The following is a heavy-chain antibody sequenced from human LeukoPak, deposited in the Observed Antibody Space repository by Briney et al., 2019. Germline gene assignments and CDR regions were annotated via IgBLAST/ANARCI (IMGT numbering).Heavy chain of an antibody. Sequence: GGSLRLSCTAYGFISTGYGMHWVRQAPGKGLEWVAVINYEGREKYYADSVKGRFTISRDNSQNTLYLQMNSLRVEDTAVYFCAKLGYYDFWSNYLVFDNWGQGTLVTVSS. CDR3: AKLGYYDFWSNYLVFDN. CDR2: INYEGREK. D-gene: IGHD3-3*01. V-gene: IGHV3-30*18. J-gene: IGHJ4*02. CDR1: GFISTGYG.